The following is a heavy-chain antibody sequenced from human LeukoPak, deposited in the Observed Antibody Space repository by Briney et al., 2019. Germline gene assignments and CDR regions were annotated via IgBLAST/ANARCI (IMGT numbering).Heavy chain of an antibody. CDR3: ARAPDPGDSSGYYRVYFDY. J-gene: IGHJ4*02. D-gene: IGHD3-22*01. CDR1: GGTFSSYA. V-gene: IGHV1-69*05. CDR2: IIPIFGTA. Sequence: SVKVSCKAAGGTFSSYAISWVRQAPGQGLEWMGGIIPIFGTANYAQKFQGRVTITTDESTSTAYMELSSLRSEDTAVYYCARAPDPGDSSGYYRVYFDYWGQGTLVTVSS.